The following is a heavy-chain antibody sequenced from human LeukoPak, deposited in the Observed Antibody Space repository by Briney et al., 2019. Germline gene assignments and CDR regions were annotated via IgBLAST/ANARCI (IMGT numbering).Heavy chain of an antibody. Sequence: PSETLSLTCAVYGGSFSGYYWSWIRQPPGKGLEWIGEINHSGSTNYNPSLKSRVTMSVDTSKNQFSLKLSSVTAADTAVYYCASSPLYGGYPGYFDYWGQGTLVTVSS. CDR3: ASSPLYGGYPGYFDY. V-gene: IGHV4-34*01. D-gene: IGHD5-12*01. CDR2: INHSGST. J-gene: IGHJ4*02. CDR1: GGSFSGYY.